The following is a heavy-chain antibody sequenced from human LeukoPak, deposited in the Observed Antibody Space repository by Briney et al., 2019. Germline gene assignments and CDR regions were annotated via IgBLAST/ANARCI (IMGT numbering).Heavy chain of an antibody. CDR3: ARAKYYYGSGSYYSLDC. J-gene: IGHJ4*02. CDR1: GFTFSSYS. D-gene: IGHD3-10*01. CDR2: ISSSSSYI. Sequence: GGSLRLSCAASGFTFSSYSMNWVRQAPGKGLEWVSSISSSSSYIYYADSVKGRFTISRDNAKNSLYLQMNSLRAEDTAVYYCARAKYYYGSGSYYSLDCWGQGTLVTVSS. V-gene: IGHV3-21*01.